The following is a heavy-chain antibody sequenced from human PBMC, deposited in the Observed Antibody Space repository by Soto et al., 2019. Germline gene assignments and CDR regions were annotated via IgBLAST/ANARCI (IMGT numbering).Heavy chain of an antibody. D-gene: IGHD2-15*01. V-gene: IGHV3-30*18. CDR2: ISYDGSNK. Sequence: GGSLRLSCAASGFTFSSYGMHWVRQAPGKGLEWVAVISYDGSNKYYADSVKGRFTISRDNSKNTLYLQMNSLRAEDTAVYYCAKDHTRYCSGGSCYWGRLDYWGQGTLVTVSS. CDR1: GFTFSSYG. CDR3: AKDHTRYCSGGSCYWGRLDY. J-gene: IGHJ4*02.